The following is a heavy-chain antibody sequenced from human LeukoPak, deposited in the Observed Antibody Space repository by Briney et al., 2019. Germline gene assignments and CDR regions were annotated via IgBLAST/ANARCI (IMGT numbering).Heavy chain of an antibody. CDR1: GGSINSGDFY. D-gene: IGHD2-2*01. CDR2: IYYSGST. Sequence: SETLSLTCTVSGGSINSGDFYWSWIRQSPGKGLEWIGYIYYSGSTYYNPSLKSRVTMSVDTSKNQFSLKLTSVTAADTAVYYCARGLYQFDYWGQGTLVTVSS. V-gene: IGHV4-30-4*08. CDR3: ARGLYQFDY. J-gene: IGHJ4*02.